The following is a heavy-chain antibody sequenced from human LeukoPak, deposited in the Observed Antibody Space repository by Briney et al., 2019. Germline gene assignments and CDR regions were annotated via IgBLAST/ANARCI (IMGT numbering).Heavy chain of an antibody. D-gene: IGHD7-27*01. CDR2: INHSGST. J-gene: IGHJ4*02. Sequence: SETLSLTCAVYGGSFSGYYWSWIRQPPVKGLEWIGEINHSGSTNYNPSLKSRVTISVDTSKNQFSLKLSSVTAADTAVYYCASQRGIGTSFDYWGQGTLVTVSS. CDR3: ASQRGIGTSFDY. CDR1: GGSFSGYY. V-gene: IGHV4-34*01.